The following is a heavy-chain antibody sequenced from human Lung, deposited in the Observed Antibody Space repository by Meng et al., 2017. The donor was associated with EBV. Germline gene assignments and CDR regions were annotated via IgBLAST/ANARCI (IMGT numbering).Heavy chain of an antibody. J-gene: IGHJ4*02. CDR3: GVGLGRYNSH. V-gene: IGHV4-30-4*01. CDR2: IYSSGST. CDR1: GGSVSSGGYY. Sequence: QVHVQGSGPRMVKPSPTLSLPCAVPGGSVSSGGYYWSWIRQPPGKGLEWIGYIYSSGSTYYNPSLKSRASISIDTSKNQFSLKVTSPTAADTAVYYCGVGLGRYNSHWGQGTLVTVSS. D-gene: IGHD3-16*01.